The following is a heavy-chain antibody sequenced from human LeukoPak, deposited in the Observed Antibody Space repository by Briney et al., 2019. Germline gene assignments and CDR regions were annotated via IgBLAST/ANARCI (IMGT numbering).Heavy chain of an antibody. CDR3: AIFKENGY. D-gene: IGHD2-8*01. CDR2: INNDGSSR. V-gene: IGHV3-74*01. J-gene: IGHJ4*02. CDR1: GFTFTSYW. Sequence: GGSLRLSCAASGFTFTSYWMHWVRQVPGKGPVWVSYINNDGSSRSYADSVKGRFTISRDNAKNMLYLQMNSLRVEDTAVYYCAIFKENGYWGQGTLVTVSS.